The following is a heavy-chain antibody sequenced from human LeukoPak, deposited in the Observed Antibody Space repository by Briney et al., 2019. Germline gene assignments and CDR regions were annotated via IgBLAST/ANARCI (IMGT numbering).Heavy chain of an antibody. CDR2: IDHSGST. J-gene: IGHJ4*02. CDR1: GGSFMGYY. Sequence: SEALPLPCAVYGGSFMGYYWSGIRQPPGKGLEWIGEIDHSGSTNYNPSLKRRVTISVDTSKNHFSLELSSVTAVDTAVYYCALSLLWFGEFHYWGQGTLVTVSS. CDR3: ALSLLWFGEFHY. V-gene: IGHV4-34*01. D-gene: IGHD3-10*01.